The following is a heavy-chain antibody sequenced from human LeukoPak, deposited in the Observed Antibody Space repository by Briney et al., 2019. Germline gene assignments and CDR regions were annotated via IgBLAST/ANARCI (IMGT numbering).Heavy chain of an antibody. CDR1: GYTFTNYG. D-gene: IGHD3-16*01. CDR3: ERDFRATFGGVMAPAFDY. J-gene: IGHJ4*02. V-gene: IGHV1-18*01. CDR2: ISAYNGNK. Sequence: EASVNVSCTASGYTFTNYGISWVRQAPGQGLDWMGWISAYNGNKVYAQELQGRVTMTTDTSTSTAYMELSSLRSEDTAVYYCERDFRATFGGVMAPAFDYWGQGTLVTVSP.